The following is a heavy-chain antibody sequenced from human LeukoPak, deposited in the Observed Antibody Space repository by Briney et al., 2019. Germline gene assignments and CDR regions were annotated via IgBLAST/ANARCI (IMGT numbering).Heavy chain of an antibody. D-gene: IGHD6-19*01. J-gene: IGHJ3*02. CDR3: ASKTVAVQGDDAFDI. CDR2: MNPNSGNT. V-gene: IGHV1-8*01. CDR1: GYTFTSYD. Sequence: ASVKVSCKASGYTFTSYDINWVRQATGQGLEWMGWMNPNSGNTGYAQKFRGRVTMTRNTSISTAYMELSSLRSEDTAVYYCASKTVAVQGDDAFDIWGQGTMVTVSS.